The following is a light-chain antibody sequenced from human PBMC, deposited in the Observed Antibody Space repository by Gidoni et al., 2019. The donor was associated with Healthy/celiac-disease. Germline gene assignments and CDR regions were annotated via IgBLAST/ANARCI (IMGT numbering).Light chain of an antibody. Sequence: ANRLPQSLSSFSAPTRDRVTITCRASQGISSSLAWYQQKPGKAPKLLIYAASTLQSGVPSRFSGSGSGTDFTLTISCLQSEDFATDYCQQYYSYPPWTFGQGTKVEIK. CDR3: QQYYSYPPWT. CDR2: AAS. V-gene: IGKV1-8*01. J-gene: IGKJ1*01. CDR1: QGISSS.